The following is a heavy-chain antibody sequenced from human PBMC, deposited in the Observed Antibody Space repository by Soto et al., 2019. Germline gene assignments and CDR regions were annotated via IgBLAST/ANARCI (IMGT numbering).Heavy chain of an antibody. V-gene: IGHV3-23*01. D-gene: IGHD2-15*01. J-gene: IGHJ4*02. CDR1: GFTFSSYA. CDR3: ARGYCSGGSCYGPYFDY. CDR2: ISGSGGST. Sequence: PWGSLRLSCAASGFTFSSYAMSWVRQAPGKGLEWVSAISGSGGSTYYADSVKGRFTISRDNSKNTLYLQMNSLRAEDTAVYYCARGYCSGGSCYGPYFDYWGQGTLVTVSS.